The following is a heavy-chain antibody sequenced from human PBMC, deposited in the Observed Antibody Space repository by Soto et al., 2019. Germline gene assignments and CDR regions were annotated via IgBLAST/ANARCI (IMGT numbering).Heavy chain of an antibody. Sequence: SETLSLTCTVSGGSISSYYWSWIRQPPGKGLEWIGYIYYSGSTNYNPSLKSRVTISVDTSKNQFSLKLSSVTAADTAVYYCARQGYYDFWSGSGYYMDVWGKGTTVTVSS. CDR3: ARQGYYDFWSGSGYYMDV. V-gene: IGHV4-59*08. CDR1: GGSISSYY. CDR2: IYYSGST. D-gene: IGHD3-3*01. J-gene: IGHJ6*03.